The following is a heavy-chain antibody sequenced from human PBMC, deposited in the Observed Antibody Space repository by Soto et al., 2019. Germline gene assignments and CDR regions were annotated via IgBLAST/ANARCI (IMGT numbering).Heavy chain of an antibody. J-gene: IGHJ3*02. D-gene: IGHD2-15*01. CDR1: GYTFTSYG. CDR3: ATGGYRGCYSSAFDI. CDR2: ISAYNGNT. Sequence: DSVKVSCKASGYTFTSYGISWVRQAPGQGLEWMGWISAYNGNTNYAQKLQGRVTMTTDTSTSTAYMELRSLRSDDTAVYYCATGGYRGCYSSAFDIWGQGTMVTVS. V-gene: IGHV1-18*01.